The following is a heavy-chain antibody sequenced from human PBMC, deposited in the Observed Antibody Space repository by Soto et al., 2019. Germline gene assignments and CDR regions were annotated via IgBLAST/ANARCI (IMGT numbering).Heavy chain of an antibody. Sequence: SETLSLTCTVSGGSISSGDYYWSWIRQPPGKGLEWIGYIYYSGSTYYNPSLKSRVTISVDRSKNQFSLNLSFVTAADTAVYYCATMGTPATGLYYFDYWGQGTLVTVSS. CDR1: GGSISSGDYY. CDR2: IYYSGST. D-gene: IGHD5-18*01. J-gene: IGHJ4*02. V-gene: IGHV4-30-4*01. CDR3: ATMGTPATGLYYFDY.